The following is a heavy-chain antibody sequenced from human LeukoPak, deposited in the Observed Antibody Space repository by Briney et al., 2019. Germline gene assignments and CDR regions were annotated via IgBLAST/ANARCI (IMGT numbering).Heavy chain of an antibody. CDR2: ISNSGGNT. J-gene: IGHJ4*02. Sequence: PGGSLRLSCAASKSTFSNYAMSWVRQAPGKGLEWVSAISNSGGNTYYADSVKGRFTISRDNSKNTLYLQMNSLRAEDTAVYYCAKDVGATRGYYFDYWGQGTLVTVSP. V-gene: IGHV3-23*01. CDR1: KSTFSNYA. D-gene: IGHD1-26*01. CDR3: AKDVGATRGYYFDY.